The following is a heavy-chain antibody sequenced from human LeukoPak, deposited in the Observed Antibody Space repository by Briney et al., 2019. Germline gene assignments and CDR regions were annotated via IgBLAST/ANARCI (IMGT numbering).Heavy chain of an antibody. CDR2: INWNGGST. Sequence: GESLKISCAASGFTLDDYGMSWVRQAPGKGLEWVSGINWNGGSTGYADSVKGRFTISRDNAKNSLYLQMNSLRAEDTALYYCARWPRAVTGYYYMDVWGKGTTVTVSS. CDR3: ARWPRAVTGYYYMDV. D-gene: IGHD2-8*02. J-gene: IGHJ6*03. V-gene: IGHV3-20*04. CDR1: GFTLDDYG.